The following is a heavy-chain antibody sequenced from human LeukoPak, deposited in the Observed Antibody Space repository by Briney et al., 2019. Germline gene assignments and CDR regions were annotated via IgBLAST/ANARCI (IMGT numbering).Heavy chain of an antibody. J-gene: IGHJ4*02. CDR1: GGSITSYY. CDR3: ARGFDSKSTYFDY. CDR2: IYYSGST. V-gene: IGHV4-59*12. D-gene: IGHD5-12*01. Sequence: PSETLSLTCTVSGGSITSYYWSWIRQPPGKGLEWIGSIYYSGSTNYNPSLKSRVTISVDTSKNQFSLTLNSVTAADTAVYYCARGFDSKSTYFDYWGLGTLVTVSS.